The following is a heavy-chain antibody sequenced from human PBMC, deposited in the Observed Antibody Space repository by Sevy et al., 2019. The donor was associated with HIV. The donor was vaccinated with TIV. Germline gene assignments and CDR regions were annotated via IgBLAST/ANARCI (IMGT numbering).Heavy chain of an antibody. Sequence: RGSLRLSCAASGFTFAKYSMSWVRQAPGKGLEWVSTFSFGCGRINYADSVKGRFTISRDDSKNTLFLQMNSLRAEDTATYFCAREGCTQPHDYWGQGTLFTVSS. J-gene: IGHJ4*02. CDR3: AREGCTQPHDY. CDR2: FSFGCGRI. CDR1: GFTFAKYS. V-gene: IGHV3-23*01. D-gene: IGHD2-8*01.